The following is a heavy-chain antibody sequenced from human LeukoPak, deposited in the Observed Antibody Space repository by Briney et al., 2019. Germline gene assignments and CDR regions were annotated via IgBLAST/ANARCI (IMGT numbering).Heavy chain of an antibody. D-gene: IGHD2-2*01. Sequence: GESLKISCKGSGYKFPTYWIGWVRQMPGKGLEWMGIIYPDDSDTRYSPSFQGLVTISADKSINTAYLQWSSLKASDTAMYYCARHEGYCISSSCSDTFDIWGQGTTVTVSS. J-gene: IGHJ3*02. CDR1: GYKFPTYW. V-gene: IGHV5-51*01. CDR2: IYPDDSDT. CDR3: ARHEGYCISSSCSDTFDI.